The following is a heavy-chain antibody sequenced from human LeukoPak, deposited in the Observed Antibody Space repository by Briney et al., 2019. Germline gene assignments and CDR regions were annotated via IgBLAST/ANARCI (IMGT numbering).Heavy chain of an antibody. Sequence: GGSPRLSCAASGFTFSSYAMSWGRPAPEVGPGWVAAFSGSGGTKYYADSVKGRFTISRDNSKNTLYLEMNSLRAEDTAVYYCAKDVYYDSSGYFASWGQGTLVTVSS. CDR2: FSGSGGTK. V-gene: IGHV3-23*01. CDR1: GFTFSSYA. CDR3: AKDVYYDSSGYFAS. J-gene: IGHJ4*02. D-gene: IGHD3-22*01.